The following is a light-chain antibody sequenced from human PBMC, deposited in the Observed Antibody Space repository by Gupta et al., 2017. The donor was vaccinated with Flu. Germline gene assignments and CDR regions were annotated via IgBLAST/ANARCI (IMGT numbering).Light chain of an antibody. J-gene: IGKJ2*01. CDR3: QQDESLLLYN. CDR2: WAS. V-gene: IGKV4-1*01. Sequence: DIEMTKSPDSLAVSLGERATINCKSSQSLLYRSDNKNYLAWYQQKPGQPPKLLIYWASSRQDGVPDRFSGSGCGTDFSLTISSRQEEDVAVYFCQQDESLLLYNFGQGTKMEI. CDR1: QSLLYRSDNKNY.